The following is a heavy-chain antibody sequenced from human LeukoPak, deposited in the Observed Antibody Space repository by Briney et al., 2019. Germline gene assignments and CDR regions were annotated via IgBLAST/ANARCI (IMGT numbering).Heavy chain of an antibody. CDR3: ARAVNYYGSGKVDP. Sequence: SQTLSLTCTVSGGSISSGGYSWSWIRQPPGKGLEWIGYIYHSGSTYYNPSLKSRVTISVDRSKNQFSLKLSSVTAADTAVYYCARAVNYYGSGKVDPWGQGTLVTVSS. V-gene: IGHV4-30-2*01. CDR2: IYHSGST. D-gene: IGHD3-10*01. J-gene: IGHJ5*02. CDR1: GGSISSGGYS.